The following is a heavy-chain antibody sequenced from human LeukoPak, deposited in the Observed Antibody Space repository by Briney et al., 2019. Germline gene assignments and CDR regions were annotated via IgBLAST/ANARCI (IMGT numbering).Heavy chain of an antibody. CDR1: GFTFSNYW. CDR2: IKQDGSEK. V-gene: IGHV3-7*01. D-gene: IGHD2-15*01. CDR3: ARVLAGGELFDY. J-gene: IGHJ4*02. Sequence: PGGSLRPFCVAPGFTFSNYWMAWVRQAPGKGLEWVANIKQDGSEKYYVDSVKGRFTISRDNAKNSLYLQMNSLRAEDTAVYYCARVLAGGELFDYWGQGTLVTVSS.